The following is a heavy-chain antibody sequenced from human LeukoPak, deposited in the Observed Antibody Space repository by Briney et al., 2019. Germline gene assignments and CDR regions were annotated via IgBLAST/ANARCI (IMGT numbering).Heavy chain of an antibody. CDR2: TYSDSST. D-gene: IGHD2-21*02. J-gene: IGHJ3*02. Sequence: GGSLRLSCAASGFTVSNNYTSWVRQAPGKGLEWVSITYSDSSTNYADSVKGRFTISRDTSQNTLSLQMNSLRAEDTAVYYCVRKNRDFNAAFDIWGQGTVVTVSS. CDR1: GFTVSNNY. V-gene: IGHV3-53*01. CDR3: VRKNRDFNAAFDI.